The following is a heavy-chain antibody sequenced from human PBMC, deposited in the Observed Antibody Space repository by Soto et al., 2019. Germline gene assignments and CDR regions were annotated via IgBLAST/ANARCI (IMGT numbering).Heavy chain of an antibody. V-gene: IGHV1-8*01. D-gene: IGHD2-2*03. CDR2: MNPNSGNT. CDR1: GYTFTSYD. CDR3: ARGPPGYCSSPSGKRYYYYYYMDV. Sequence: QVQLVQSGAEVKKPGASVKVSCKASGYTFTSYDINWVRQATGQGLEWMGWMNPNSGNTGYAQKFQGRVTMTRNTSKSTANMELSSLRSENTAVYYCARGPPGYCSSPSGKRYYYYYYMDVW. J-gene: IGHJ6*03.